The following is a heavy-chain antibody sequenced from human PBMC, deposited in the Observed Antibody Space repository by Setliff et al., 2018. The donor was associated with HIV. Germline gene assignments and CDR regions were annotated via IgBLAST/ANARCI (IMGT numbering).Heavy chain of an antibody. J-gene: IGHJ5*02. CDR3: ARGSLYYGLGSHYLRSWFDP. CDR2: IYPGDSDT. D-gene: IGHD3-10*01. CDR1: GYSFTSYW. V-gene: IGHV5-51*01. Sequence: GESLKISCKGSGYSFTSYWIGWVRQMPGKGLEWMGIIYPGDSDTRYSPSFQGQVTISADKSINTAYLQWGSLKASDTGIYYCARGSLYYGLGSHYLRSWFDPWGQGTLVTVSS.